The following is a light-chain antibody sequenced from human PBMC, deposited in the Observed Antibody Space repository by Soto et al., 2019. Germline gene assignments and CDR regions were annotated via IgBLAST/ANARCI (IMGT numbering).Light chain of an antibody. CDR2: SVS. J-gene: IGKJ2*01. CDR3: QHYSSSPPLYT. Sequence: DIVLTQSPGTLSLSPGERATFSCRASQSVSNNYLAWYQQKPGRTPRLLVSSVSTSATGIPDRFSGSGSVTDFTLPISRLEPEDFAVYYCQHYSSSPPLYTFSQGTKLEIK. CDR1: QSVSNNY. V-gene: IGKV3-20*01.